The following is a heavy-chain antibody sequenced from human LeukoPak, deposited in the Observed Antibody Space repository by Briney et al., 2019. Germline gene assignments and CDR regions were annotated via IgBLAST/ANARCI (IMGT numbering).Heavy chain of an antibody. CDR1: GFTFSSYA. Sequence: PGGSLRLSCAASGFTFSSYAMHWVRQAPGKGLEWVAVISYDGSNKYYADSVKGRFTISRDNSKNTLYLQMNSLRAEDTAVYYCARYRHLYYWGQGTLVTVSS. D-gene: IGHD3-16*01. V-gene: IGHV3-30-3*01. CDR3: ARYRHLYY. J-gene: IGHJ4*02. CDR2: ISYDGSNK.